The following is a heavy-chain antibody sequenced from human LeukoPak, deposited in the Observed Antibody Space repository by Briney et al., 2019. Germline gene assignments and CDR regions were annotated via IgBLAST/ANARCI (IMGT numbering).Heavy chain of an antibody. CDR3: ARVGDYSGYDYLNWFDP. V-gene: IGHV1-69*05. CDR2: IIPIFGTA. J-gene: IGHJ5*02. CDR1: GGTFSSYA. D-gene: IGHD5-12*01. Sequence: ASVKVSCKASGGTFSSYAISWVRQAPGQGLEWMGGIIPIFGTANYAQKFQGRVTMTTDTSTSTAYMELRSLRSDDTAVYYCARVGDYSGYDYLNWFDPWGQGTLVTVSS.